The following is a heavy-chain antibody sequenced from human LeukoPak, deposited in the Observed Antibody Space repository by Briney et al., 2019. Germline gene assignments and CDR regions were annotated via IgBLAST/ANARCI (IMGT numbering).Heavy chain of an antibody. D-gene: IGHD3-10*01. CDR3: ARDLAPMVREVIIRDY. Sequence: ASVKVSCKASGYTFTGYYMHWVRQAPGQGLEWMGWINPNSGGTNYAQKFQGRVTMTRDTSISTAYMELSRLRSDDTAVYYCARDLAPMVREVIIRDYWGQGTLVTVSS. V-gene: IGHV1-2*02. CDR2: INPNSGGT. J-gene: IGHJ4*02. CDR1: GYTFTGYY.